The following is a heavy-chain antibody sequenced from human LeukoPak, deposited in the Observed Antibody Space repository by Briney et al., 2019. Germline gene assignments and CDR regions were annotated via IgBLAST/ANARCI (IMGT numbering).Heavy chain of an antibody. CDR2: IYPGDSDT. V-gene: IGHV5-51*01. Sequence: GESLKISCKGSGYTFSNYWIGWVRQMPGKGLEWMGIIYPGDSDTRYSPSFQGQVTISADKSISTAYLQWSSLKASDTAMYYCARSPAARYSYGYYYYYYMDVWGKGTTVTVSS. J-gene: IGHJ6*03. CDR1: GYTFSNYW. D-gene: IGHD5-18*01. CDR3: ARSPAARYSYGYYYYYYMDV.